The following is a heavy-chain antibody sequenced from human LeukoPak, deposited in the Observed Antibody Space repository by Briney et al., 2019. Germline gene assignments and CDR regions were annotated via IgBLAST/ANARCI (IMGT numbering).Heavy chain of an antibody. CDR2: IYHSGST. CDR1: GGSISSGDYY. V-gene: IGHV4-30-4*01. Sequence: SETLSLTCTVSGGSISSGDYYWSWIRQPPGKGLEWIGYIYHSGSTYYNPSLKSLVTISVDTSKNQFSLTLSSVNAADTAVYYCARAFMYYYNSRGSHDYFDYWGQGTLVTVSS. D-gene: IGHD3-22*01. CDR3: ARAFMYYYNSRGSHDYFDY. J-gene: IGHJ4*02.